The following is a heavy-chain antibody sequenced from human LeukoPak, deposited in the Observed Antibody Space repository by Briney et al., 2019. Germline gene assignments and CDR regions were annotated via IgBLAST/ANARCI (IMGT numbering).Heavy chain of an antibody. CDR1: RFTFSRYW. CDR3: ATPKRGSGSSFLFDH. Sequence: RPGGSLRLSCAASRFTFSRYWMSCVRQAPGKWLEWVSGISGSGGITYYADSVKGRFTISRDNSKNTLYLQMNSLRAEDTAVYYCATPKRGSGSSFLFDHWGQGTLVTVSS. D-gene: IGHD3-10*01. CDR2: ISGSGGIT. V-gene: IGHV3-23*01. J-gene: IGHJ4*02.